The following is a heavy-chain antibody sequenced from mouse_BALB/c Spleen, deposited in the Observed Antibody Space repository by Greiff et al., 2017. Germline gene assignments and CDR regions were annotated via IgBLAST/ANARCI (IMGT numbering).Heavy chain of an antibody. CDR2: ISSGGGNT. J-gene: IGHJ4*01. Sequence: DVQLVESGGGLVKPGGSLKLSCAASGFTFSSYTMSWVRQTPEKRLEWVATISSGGGNTYYPDSVKGRFTISRDNAKNNLYLQMSSLRSEDTALYYCARSRAMDYWGQGTSVTVSS. CDR1: GFTFSSYT. CDR3: ARSRAMDY. D-gene: IGHD6-2*01. V-gene: IGHV5-9*03.